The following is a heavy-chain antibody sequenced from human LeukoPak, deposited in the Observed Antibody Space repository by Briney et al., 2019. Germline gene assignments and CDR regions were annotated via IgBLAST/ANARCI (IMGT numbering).Heavy chain of an antibody. D-gene: IGHD5-12*01. V-gene: IGHV4-59*01. J-gene: IGHJ4*02. CDR1: GGSISSYY. CDR3: ARDRYGYDSTFDY. CDR2: IYYSGST. Sequence: SETPSLTCTVSGGSISSYYWSWIRQPPGKGLEWIGYIYYSGSTNYNPSLKSRVTISVDTSKNQFSLKLGSVTSADTAVYYCARDRYGYDSTFDYWGQGTLVTVSS.